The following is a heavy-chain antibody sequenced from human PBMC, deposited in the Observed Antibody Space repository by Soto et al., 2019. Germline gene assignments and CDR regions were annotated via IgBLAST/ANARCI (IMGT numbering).Heavy chain of an antibody. D-gene: IGHD3-22*01. V-gene: IGHV3-15*07. J-gene: IGHJ4*01. CDR2: IKSKINGGTT. CDR1: DCTFSTGR. Sequence: GGSLRLCGAASDCTFSTGRLNWVRQAPGKGLEWVGRIKSKINGGTTDFAASVKGRFAISRDDSTDMVYLQMNSLKPEDTAMYYCTTDSLFTMILVRFVFWGHGTLVTVSS. CDR3: TTDSLFTMILVRFVF.